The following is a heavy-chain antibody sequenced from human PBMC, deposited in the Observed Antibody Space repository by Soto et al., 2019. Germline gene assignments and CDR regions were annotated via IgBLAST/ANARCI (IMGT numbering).Heavy chain of an antibody. J-gene: IGHJ2*01. CDR1: GFTFINYA. CDR2: ISGGGDAT. CDR3: ARKILGSTSRPDYWYFDL. V-gene: IGHV3-23*01. Sequence: EVQLSQSGGGLVQPGGSLRLSCAGSGFTFINYAMNWVRQAPGKGLEWVSSISGGGDATFFANSVRGRFTISRDNSDNTVPLQVNSLGVDDTAVYYCARKILGSTSRPDYWYFDLWGRGTRVTVSS. D-gene: IGHD7-27*01.